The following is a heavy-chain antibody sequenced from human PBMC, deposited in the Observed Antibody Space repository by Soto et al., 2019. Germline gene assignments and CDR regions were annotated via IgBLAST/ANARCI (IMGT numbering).Heavy chain of an antibody. CDR2: GSQGGTESYMTEGETT. CDR3: ERDRGGITVSAKPLGEWFDP. V-gene: IGHV4-59*01. D-gene: IGHD3-16*01. Sequence: QVQLQESGPGLLRPSETLSLTCTVSGVSLDNFFWSWIRQTPGPGLEWIGYGSQGGTESYMTEGETTDYPPSINSRATISLALPKNQFSLTLTAVTAADTADYYCERDRGGITVSAKPLGEWFDPWGQGTLVTVSS. J-gene: IGHJ5*02. CDR1: GVSLDNFF.